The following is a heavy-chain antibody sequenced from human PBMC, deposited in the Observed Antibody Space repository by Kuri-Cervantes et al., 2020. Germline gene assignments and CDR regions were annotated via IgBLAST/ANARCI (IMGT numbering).Heavy chain of an antibody. Sequence: SVKVSCKAFGGTFSKYAISWVRQAPGQGLEWMGGIIPIFGTTNYAQKFQGRVTITADESTSTAYMELSSLRSEDTAVYYCAATVDKPFGEPVHAFDIWGQGTRVTDSS. V-gene: IGHV1-69*13. CDR2: IIPIFGTT. J-gene: IGHJ3*02. D-gene: IGHD3-10*01. CDR1: GGTFSKYA. CDR3: AATVDKPFGEPVHAFDI.